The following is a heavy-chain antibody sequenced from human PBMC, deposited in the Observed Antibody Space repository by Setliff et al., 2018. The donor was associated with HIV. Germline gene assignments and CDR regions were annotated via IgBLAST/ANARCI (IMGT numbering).Heavy chain of an antibody. V-gene: IGHV1-24*01. J-gene: IGHJ3*02. CDR1: GHTLTELS. CDR2: FDLEDAET. D-gene: IGHD3-9*01. Sequence: GASVKVSCKVSGHTLTELSMHWVRQAPGKGLEWMGGFDLEDAETIYAQNFQGRVTMTEDTSTDTAYMELSSLRSEDTAFYYCTTDGSYDILTGPTPGAFDIWGQGTMVTVSS. CDR3: TTDGSYDILTGPTPGAFDI.